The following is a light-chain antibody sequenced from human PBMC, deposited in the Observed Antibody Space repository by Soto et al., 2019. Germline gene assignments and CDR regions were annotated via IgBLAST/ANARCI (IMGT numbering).Light chain of an antibody. CDR3: QQYHSYWT. CDR1: QNIRSR. J-gene: IGKJ1*01. CDR2: DAS. Sequence: DFQMTQSPSTLSASVGDRVTITCRASQNIRSRLAWFQQKPGKAPKLLIYDASSLESGVQQRFSGSGSGTEFTLTISSLQTDDFSTYYCQQYHSYWTCGQGTKVDIK. V-gene: IGKV1-5*01.